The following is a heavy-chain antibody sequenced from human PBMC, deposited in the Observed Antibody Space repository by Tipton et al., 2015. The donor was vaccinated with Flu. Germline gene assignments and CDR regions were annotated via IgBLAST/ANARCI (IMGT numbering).Heavy chain of an antibody. J-gene: IGHJ4*02. D-gene: IGHD3-10*01. CDR2: IYSSGST. Sequence: TLSLTCTVSGGSISSSSYYWGWICQPPGKGLEWIGSIYSSGSTYYNPSHKSRVTISVDTSKNQFSLKLSSVTAADTAVYYCARGRIILVRGVIDYFDYWGQGTLVTVSS. V-gene: IGHV4-39*07. CDR3: ARGRIILVRGVIDYFDY. CDR1: GGSISSSSYY.